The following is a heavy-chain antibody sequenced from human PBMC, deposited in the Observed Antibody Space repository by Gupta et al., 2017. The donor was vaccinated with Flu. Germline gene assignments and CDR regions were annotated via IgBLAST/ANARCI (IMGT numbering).Heavy chain of an antibody. Sequence: QVQLQQRGAGLLKPSETLSLTCAVYGGSFSGYYWSWIRQPPGKGLEWIGEINHSGSTNYNPSLKRRVTISVDTSKNQFSLKLSSVTAADTAVYYCARGKAGTTVYWGQGTLVTVSS. J-gene: IGHJ4*02. V-gene: IGHV4-34*01. CDR1: GGSFSGYY. CDR3: ARGKAGTTVY. CDR2: INHSGST. D-gene: IGHD1-7*01.